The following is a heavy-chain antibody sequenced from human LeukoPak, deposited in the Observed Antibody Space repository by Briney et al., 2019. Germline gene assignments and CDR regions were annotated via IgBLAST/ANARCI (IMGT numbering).Heavy chain of an antibody. V-gene: IGHV1-18*01. Sequence: GASVKVSCKASGYTFTGYGISWVRQAPGQGLEWMGWISAYNGNTNYAQKLQGRVTMTTDTSTSTAYMELRSLRSDDTAVYYCARVKNDYSNPYYYYYYMDVWGKGTTVTVSS. D-gene: IGHD4-11*01. CDR3: ARVKNDYSNPYYYYYYMDV. J-gene: IGHJ6*03. CDR2: ISAYNGNT. CDR1: GYTFTGYG.